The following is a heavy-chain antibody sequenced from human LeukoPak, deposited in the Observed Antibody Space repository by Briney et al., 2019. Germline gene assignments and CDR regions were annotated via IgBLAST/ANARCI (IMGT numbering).Heavy chain of an antibody. J-gene: IGHJ4*02. CDR3: ARHYDSGSYPLDF. D-gene: IGHD3-10*01. CDR1: GGSIRGYF. V-gene: IGHV4-59*08. Sequence: SETLSLTCTVSGGSIRGYFWSWIRQPPGKGLEWIGHIYSSGSTTYTPSLQGRITISLDTSKNQFSLKLSSVTAADTAVYYCARHYDSGSYPLDFWGQGTLVTVSS. CDR2: IYSSGST.